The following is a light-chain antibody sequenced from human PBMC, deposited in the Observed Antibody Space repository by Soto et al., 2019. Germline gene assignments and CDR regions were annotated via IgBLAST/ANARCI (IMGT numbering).Light chain of an antibody. J-gene: IGKJ5*01. CDR2: GAS. Sequence: EIVMTQSPATLSVSPGERATLSCRASQRISTYLAWHQQKPGQTPRLLVYGASSRATGIPDRFSGSGSGTDFTLTISRLEPEDFAVYYCQQHGTSPITFGQGTRLEI. V-gene: IGKV3-20*01. CDR3: QQHGTSPIT. CDR1: QRISTY.